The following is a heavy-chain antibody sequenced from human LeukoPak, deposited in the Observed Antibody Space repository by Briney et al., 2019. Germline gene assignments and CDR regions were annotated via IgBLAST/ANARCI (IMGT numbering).Heavy chain of an antibody. Sequence: PGRSLRLSRAASGFIFDDYAMHWVRQAPGKGLEWVSGISWHSSSIGYADSVKGRFTISRDNAKNSLYLQMNSLRAEDTALYYCAKGYGSGRWHLDYWGQGTLVTVSS. V-gene: IGHV3-9*01. CDR3: AKGYGSGRWHLDY. CDR2: ISWHSSSI. J-gene: IGHJ4*02. D-gene: IGHD3-10*01. CDR1: GFIFDDYA.